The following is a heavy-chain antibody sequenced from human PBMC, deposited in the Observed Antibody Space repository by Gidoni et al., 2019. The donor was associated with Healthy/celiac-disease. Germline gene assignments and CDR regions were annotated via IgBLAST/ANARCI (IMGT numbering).Heavy chain of an antibody. CDR1: GLTFSSYG. CDR3: ARDRDRPVDGMDV. V-gene: IGHV3-33*01. D-gene: IGHD2-15*01. J-gene: IGHJ6*02. Sequence: QVQLVESGGGVVQPGRSLRLSCAASGLTFSSYGMHWVGQAPGKGLEWVAVIWYDGSNKYYADSVKGRFTISRDNSKNTLYLQMNILRAEDTAVYYCARDRDRPVDGMDVWGQGTTVTVSS. CDR2: IWYDGSNK.